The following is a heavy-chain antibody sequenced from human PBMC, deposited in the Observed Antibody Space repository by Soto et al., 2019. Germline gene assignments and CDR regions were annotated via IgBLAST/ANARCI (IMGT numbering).Heavy chain of an antibody. CDR1: GGSISSYY. Sequence: SETLSLTCTVSGGSISSYYWSWIRQPPGKGLEWIGYIYYSGSTNYNPSLKSRVTISVDTSKNQFSMKLSSVTAADTAVYYCARVYGSGRYYYYGMDVWGQGTTVTVSS. V-gene: IGHV4-59*01. CDR2: IYYSGST. D-gene: IGHD3-10*01. J-gene: IGHJ6*02. CDR3: ARVYGSGRYYYYGMDV.